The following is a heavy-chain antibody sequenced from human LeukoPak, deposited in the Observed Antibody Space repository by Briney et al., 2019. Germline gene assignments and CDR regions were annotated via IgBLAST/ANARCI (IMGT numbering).Heavy chain of an antibody. CDR3: ARGQDDYSSFYTWFDP. D-gene: IGHD4-11*01. CDR2: IYYSGST. CDR1: GGSISSGGYY. J-gene: IGHJ5*02. Sequence: KASETLSLTCTVSGGSISSGGYYWSWIRQHPGKGLEWIGYIYYSGSTYYNPSLKSRVTISVDTSKNQFSLKLSSVTAADTAVYYCARGQDDYSSFYTWFDPWGQGTLVTVSS. V-gene: IGHV4-31*03.